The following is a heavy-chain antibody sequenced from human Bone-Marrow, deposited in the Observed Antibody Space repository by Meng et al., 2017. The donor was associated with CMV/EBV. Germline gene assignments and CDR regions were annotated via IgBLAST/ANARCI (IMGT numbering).Heavy chain of an antibody. V-gene: IGHV3-21*01. CDR1: GFTFSSYS. CDR2: ISSSSSYI. CDR3: ARDRGYDFWSGYSISYGMDV. J-gene: IGHJ6*02. Sequence: GESLKISCAASGFTFSSYSMNWVRQAPGKGLEWVSSISSSSSYIYYADSVKGRFTISRDNAKNSLYLQMNSLRAEDTAVYYCARDRGYDFWSGYSISYGMDVWGQGTTVTVSS. D-gene: IGHD3-3*01.